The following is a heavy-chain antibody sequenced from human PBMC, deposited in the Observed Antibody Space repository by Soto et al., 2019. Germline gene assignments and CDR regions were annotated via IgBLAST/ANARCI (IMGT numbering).Heavy chain of an antibody. D-gene: IGHD4-17*01. CDR2: ISGSGGST. Sequence: GGSLRLSCAASGITFRNYAMNWVRQAPGKGLEWVSTISGSGGSTYYADSVEGRFTLSRDNSKNTLFLQMTSLRAEDTAVYFCATEPYYGAHDYWGQGTLVTVSS. CDR1: GITFRNYA. J-gene: IGHJ4*02. V-gene: IGHV3-23*01. CDR3: ATEPYYGAHDY.